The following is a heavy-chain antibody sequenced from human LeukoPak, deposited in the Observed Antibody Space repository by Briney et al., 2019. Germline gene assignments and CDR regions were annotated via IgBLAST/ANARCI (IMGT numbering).Heavy chain of an antibody. J-gene: IGHJ4*02. D-gene: IGHD6-13*01. CDR2: IGAGGTT. Sequence: GGSLRLSCAASGFSLSSYAMNWVRQAPGKGLEWVSVIGAGGTTHYADSVKGRFTISRDNSKNTLYLQMNSLRAEDTAVYYCAKYRAAADRYFDCWGQGTLVTVSS. V-gene: IGHV3-23*01. CDR1: GFSLSSYA. CDR3: AKYRAAADRYFDC.